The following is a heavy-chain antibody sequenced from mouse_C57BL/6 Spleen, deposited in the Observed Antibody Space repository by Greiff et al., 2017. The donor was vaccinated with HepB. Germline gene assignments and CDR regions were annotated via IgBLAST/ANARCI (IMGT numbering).Heavy chain of an antibody. CDR1: GYTFTSYW. CDR3: ARRGETGTDYYAMDY. CDR2: IDPSDSYT. D-gene: IGHD4-1*01. V-gene: IGHV1-50*01. Sequence: QVQLQQPGAELVKPGASVKLSCKASGYTFTSYWMQWVKQRPGQGLEWIGEIDPSDSYTNYNQKFNGKATLTVYTSSSTAYMQLSILTSEDAAVYYCARRGETGTDYYAMDYWGQGTSVTVSS. J-gene: IGHJ4*01.